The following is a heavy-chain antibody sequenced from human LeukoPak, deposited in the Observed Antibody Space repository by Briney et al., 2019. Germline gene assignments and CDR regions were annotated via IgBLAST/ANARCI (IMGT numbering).Heavy chain of an antibody. Sequence: SETLSLTCTVSGSSMSGYYWSFIRQPAGQGLEWIGRIHPSGTTYFNPSLKSRVTMSVDTSQSQFSLRLTSMTAADTAVYFCARGDYYDGGGRNWFDPWGQGILVAVSS. V-gene: IGHV4-4*07. CDR1: GSSMSGYY. D-gene: IGHD3-16*01. CDR3: ARGDYYDGGGRNWFDP. CDR2: IHPSGTT. J-gene: IGHJ5*02.